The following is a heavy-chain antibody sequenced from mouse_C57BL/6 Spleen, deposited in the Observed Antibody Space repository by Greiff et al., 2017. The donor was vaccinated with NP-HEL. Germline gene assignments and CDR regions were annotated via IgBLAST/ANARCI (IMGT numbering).Heavy chain of an antibody. Sequence: EVQRVESGGGLVKPGGSLKLSCAASGFTFSDYGMHWVRQAPEKGLEWVAYISSGSSTIYYADTVKGRFTISRDNAKNTLFLQMTSLRSEDTAMYYCARKRDVYYYAMDYWGQGTSVTVSS. CDR2: ISSGSSTI. CDR1: GFTFSDYG. CDR3: ARKRDVYYYAMDY. V-gene: IGHV5-17*01. J-gene: IGHJ4*01. D-gene: IGHD3-3*01.